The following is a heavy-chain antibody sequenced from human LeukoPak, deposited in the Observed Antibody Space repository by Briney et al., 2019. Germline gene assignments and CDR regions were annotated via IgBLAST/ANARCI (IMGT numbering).Heavy chain of an antibody. Sequence: GGSLRLSCAASGFTLSSYWMHWVRQAPGKGLVWVSRINSDGSSTSYADSVRGRFSISRDNAKNTLYLQMNSLRAEDTAVYYCARGLSGYASSLGYWGQGTLVTVSA. D-gene: IGHD6-6*01. CDR1: GFTLSSYW. CDR3: ARGLSGYASSLGY. J-gene: IGHJ4*02. V-gene: IGHV3-74*01. CDR2: INSDGSST.